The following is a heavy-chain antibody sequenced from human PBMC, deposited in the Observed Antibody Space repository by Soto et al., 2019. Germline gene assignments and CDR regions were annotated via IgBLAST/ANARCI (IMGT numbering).Heavy chain of an antibody. CDR2: IYYSGST. Sequence: SETLSLTCTVSGGSISSYYWSWIRQPPGKGLEWIGYIYYSGSTNYNPSLKSRVTISVDTSKNQFSLKLSSVTAADTAVYYCARDGTHSRGGDYDAFDIWGQGTMVTVSS. CDR1: GGSISSYY. D-gene: IGHD2-21*02. V-gene: IGHV4-59*01. J-gene: IGHJ3*02. CDR3: ARDGTHSRGGDYDAFDI.